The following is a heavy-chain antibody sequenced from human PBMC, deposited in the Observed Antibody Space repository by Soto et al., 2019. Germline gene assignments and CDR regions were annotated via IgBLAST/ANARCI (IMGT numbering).Heavy chain of an antibody. CDR3: ARDGGYDFWSGKSIGWFDP. Sequence: ASETLSLTCAVSGYSISSGYYWGWIRQPPGKGLEWIGSIYHSGSTYYNPSLKSRVTISVDTSKNQFSLKLSTVTAADTAVYYYARDGGYDFWSGKSIGWFDPWGQGTLVTVSS. CDR1: GYSISSGYY. J-gene: IGHJ5*02. D-gene: IGHD3-3*01. V-gene: IGHV4-38-2*02. CDR2: IYHSGST.